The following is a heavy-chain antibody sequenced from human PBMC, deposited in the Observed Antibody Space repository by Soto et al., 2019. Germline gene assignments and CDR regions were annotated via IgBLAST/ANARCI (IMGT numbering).Heavy chain of an antibody. CDR3: ATSYDSGFDP. V-gene: IGHV1-18*04. CDR2: IRPDNGDT. Sequence: QLQLVQSGAEVERPGASVRVSCKAYGYAFSKYGISWIRQAPGQGLEWMGWIRPDNGDTNYAQKFQGRVTMTTDTSSNTAYMELRSLRSDDTAVDYCATSYDSGFDPWGQGTLVSVSS. CDR1: GYAFSKYG. D-gene: IGHD5-12*01. J-gene: IGHJ5*02.